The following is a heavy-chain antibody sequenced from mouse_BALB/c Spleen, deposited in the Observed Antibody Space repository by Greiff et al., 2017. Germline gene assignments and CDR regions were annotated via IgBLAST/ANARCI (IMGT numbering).Heavy chain of an antibody. J-gene: IGHJ3*01. D-gene: IGHD2-3*01. V-gene: IGHV5-6-4*01. CDR3: TRDGPDGYSPFAY. CDR1: GFTFSSYT. Sequence: EVKLMESGGDLVKPGGSLKLSCAASGFTFSSYTMSWVRQTPEKRLEWVATISSGGSYTYYPDSVKGRFTISRDNAKNTLYLQMSSLKSEDTAMYYCTRDGPDGYSPFAYWGQGTLVTVSA. CDR2: ISSGGSYT.